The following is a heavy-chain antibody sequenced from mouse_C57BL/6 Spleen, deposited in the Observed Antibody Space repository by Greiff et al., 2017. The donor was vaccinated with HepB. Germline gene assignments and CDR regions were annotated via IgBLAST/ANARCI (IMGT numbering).Heavy chain of an antibody. CDR2: IDPENGDT. V-gene: IGHV14-4*01. CDR1: GFNIKDDY. Sequence: VQLQQSGAKLVRPGASVKLSCTASGFNIKDDYMHWVKQRPEQGLEWIGWIDPENGDTEYASKFQGKATITADTSSNTAYLQLSSLTSEDTAVYYCTKRFGDYWGQGTTLTVSS. D-gene: IGHD1-1*01. J-gene: IGHJ2*01. CDR3: TKRFGDY.